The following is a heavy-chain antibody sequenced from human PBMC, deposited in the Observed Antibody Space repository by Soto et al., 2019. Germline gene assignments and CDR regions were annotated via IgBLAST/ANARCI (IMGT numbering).Heavy chain of an antibody. J-gene: IGHJ4*02. Sequence: EVQLVESGGGLVKPGGSLRLSCAGSEFPFSDYTMTWVRQAPGKGLEWVSSISRRSVYIYYPDSVKGRFTISRDNAKTSLSLLMNSLKAEVTAVYYWGRGRRTKRYCSSSSCYASDSWGQGTLVTVSS. D-gene: IGHD2-2*01. V-gene: IGHV3-21*02. CDR1: EFPFSDYT. CDR2: ISRRSVYI. CDR3: GRGRRTKRYCSSSSCYASDS.